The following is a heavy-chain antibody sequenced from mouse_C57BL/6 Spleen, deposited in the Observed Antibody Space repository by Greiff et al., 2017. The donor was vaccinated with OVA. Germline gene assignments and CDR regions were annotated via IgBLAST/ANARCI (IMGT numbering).Heavy chain of an antibody. V-gene: IGHV3-6*01. CDR3: ARRDYEGFAY. CDR2: ISYDGSN. J-gene: IGHJ3*01. CDR1: GYSITSGYY. Sequence: ESGPGLVKPSQSLSLTCSVTGYSITSGYYWNWIRQFPGNKLEWMGYISYDGSNNYNPSLKNRISITRDTSKNQFFLKLNSVTTEDTATYYCARRDYEGFAYWGQGTLVTVSA. D-gene: IGHD2-3*01.